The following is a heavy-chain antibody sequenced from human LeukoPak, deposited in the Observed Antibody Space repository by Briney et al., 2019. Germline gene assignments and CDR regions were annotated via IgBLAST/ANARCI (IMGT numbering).Heavy chain of an antibody. CDR3: ARDRGYYYYYMDV. D-gene: IGHD3-10*01. CDR2: IIPIFGTA. CDR1: GGIFSSYA. J-gene: IGHJ6*03. Sequence: SVKVFCKASGGIFSSYAIIWVRQAPGQGLEWMGRIIPIFGTAHYAQKFQGRVTITTDESTSTAYMELSSLRSEDTAVYYCARDRGYYYYYMDVWGKGTTVTVSS. V-gene: IGHV1-69*05.